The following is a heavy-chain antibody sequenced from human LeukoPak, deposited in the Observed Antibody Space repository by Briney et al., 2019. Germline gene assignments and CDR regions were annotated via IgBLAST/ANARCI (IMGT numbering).Heavy chain of an antibody. J-gene: IGHJ4*02. V-gene: IGHV4-4*07. CDR1: GGSISNYH. Sequence: PSETLSLTCTVSGGSISNYHWTWIRQPAGKGLEWIGQIHTSGSTNYNPPLKSRVTMSIDTPENQVSLKMRSVTAADTAVYYCARRDYSSGWSFDKWGQGTLVTVSS. CDR2: IHTSGST. D-gene: IGHD6-19*01. CDR3: ARRDYSSGWSFDK.